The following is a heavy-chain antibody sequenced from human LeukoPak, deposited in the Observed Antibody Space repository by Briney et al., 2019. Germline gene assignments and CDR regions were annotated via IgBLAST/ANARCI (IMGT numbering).Heavy chain of an antibody. Sequence: PSETLSLTCTVSGGSISSYYWSWIRQPPGKGLEWIGYIYDSGSTNYNPSLKSRVTISVDTSKNQFSLKLSPVTAADTAVYYCARVGGTNYYYYGMDVGGQGTTVTVSS. D-gene: IGHD1-1*01. J-gene: IGHJ6*02. CDR2: IYDSGST. V-gene: IGHV4-59*01. CDR1: GGSISSYY. CDR3: ARVGGTNYYYYGMDV.